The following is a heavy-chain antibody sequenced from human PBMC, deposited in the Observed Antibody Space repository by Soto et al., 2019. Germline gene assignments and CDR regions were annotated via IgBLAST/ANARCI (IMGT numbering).Heavy chain of an antibody. CDR2: ISGSGGST. Sequence: GGSLRLSCAASGFTFSSYAMSWVRQAPGKGLEWVSAISGSGGSTYYADSVKGRFTISRDNSKNTLYLQMNSLRAEDTAVYYCAKTPSGWKQWLVPYYYGMEVWGQGTTVTVSS. J-gene: IGHJ6*02. V-gene: IGHV3-23*01. CDR1: GFTFSSYA. D-gene: IGHD6-19*01. CDR3: AKTPSGWKQWLVPYYYGMEV.